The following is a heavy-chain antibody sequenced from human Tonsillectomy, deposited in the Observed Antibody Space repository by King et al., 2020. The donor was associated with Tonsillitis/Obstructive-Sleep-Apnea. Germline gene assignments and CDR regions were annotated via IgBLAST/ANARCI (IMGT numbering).Heavy chain of an antibody. J-gene: IGHJ3*02. CDR1: GFTISSYA. V-gene: IGHV3-30*01. CDR2: ISYDGSNT. D-gene: IGHD2-21*01. Sequence: VQLVESGGGVVQPGRSLRLSCAASGFTISSYAMHLVRQAPGKGREWVAVISYDGSNTYYADSVKGRFTISRDNSKNTLYLQMNSLRAEDTAVYYCARDCYCGGDFGFDIWGQGTMVTVSS. CDR3: ARDCYCGGDFGFDI.